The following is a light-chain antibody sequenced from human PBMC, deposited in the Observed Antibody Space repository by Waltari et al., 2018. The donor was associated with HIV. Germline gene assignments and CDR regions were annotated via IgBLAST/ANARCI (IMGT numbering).Light chain of an antibody. V-gene: IGKV1-39*01. J-gene: IGKJ1*01. CDR1: QSINTY. CDR2: TTS. Sequence: DIQMTQSPSSLSASVGDRVTISCRASQSINTYLNWYQQKPGEAPKLLIYTTSTLQSGVPSRFSGSGSGTDFTLTISSLQPEDFATYYCQQSFNNPRAFGQGTKVEIK. CDR3: QQSFNNPRA.